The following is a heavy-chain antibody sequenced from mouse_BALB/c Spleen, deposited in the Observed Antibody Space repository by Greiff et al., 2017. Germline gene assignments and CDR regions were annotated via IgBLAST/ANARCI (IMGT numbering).Heavy chain of an antibody. J-gene: IGHJ3*01. CDR3: ARGASFAY. Sequence: EVQLQESGAELVKPGASVKLSCTASGFNIKDTYMHWVKQRPEQGLEWIGRIDPANGNTKYDPKFQGKATITADTSSNTAYLQLSSLTSEDTAVYYCARGASFAYWGQGTLVTVSA. V-gene: IGHV14-3*02. CDR2: IDPANGNT. CDR1: GFNIKDTY.